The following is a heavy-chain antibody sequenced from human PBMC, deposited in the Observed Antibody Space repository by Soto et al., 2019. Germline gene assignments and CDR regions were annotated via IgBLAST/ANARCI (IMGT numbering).Heavy chain of an antibody. CDR2: IYYSGST. D-gene: IGHD5-12*01. CDR1: GGSISSYY. CDR3: ARSSGYDWVDFDY. J-gene: IGHJ4*02. V-gene: IGHV4-59*01. Sequence: SETLSLTCTVSGGSISSYYWSWIRQPPGKGLEWIGYIYYSGSTNYNPSLKSRGTISVDTSKNQFSLKLSSVTAADTAVYYCARSSGYDWVDFDYWGQGTLVTVSS.